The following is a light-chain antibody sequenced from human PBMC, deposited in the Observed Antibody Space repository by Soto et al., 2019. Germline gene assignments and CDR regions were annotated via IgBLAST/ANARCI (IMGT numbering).Light chain of an antibody. J-gene: IGKJ5*01. Sequence: IRMTQSPSSFSASTRDRVTITCPASPGISRYLAWYQQKPGKAPKLLIFAASTLQSGVPSRFSGSGSGTDFTLTISCLQSEDFATYYCQQYYSYPITFGQGTRLEIK. V-gene: IGKV1-8*01. CDR1: PGISRY. CDR3: QQYYSYPIT. CDR2: AAS.